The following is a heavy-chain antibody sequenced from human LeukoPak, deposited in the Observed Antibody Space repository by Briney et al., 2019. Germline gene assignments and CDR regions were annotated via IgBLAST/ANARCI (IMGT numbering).Heavy chain of an antibody. CDR3: ARSPPYYYDSSGFGWFDP. D-gene: IGHD3-22*01. Sequence: TSETLSLTCTVSGGSISSYYWSWIRQPPGKGLEWIGYIYYSGSTNYNPSLKSRVTISVDTSKNQFSLKLSSVTAADTAVYYCARSPPYYYDSSGFGWFDPWGQGTLVTVSS. CDR2: IYYSGST. J-gene: IGHJ5*02. V-gene: IGHV4-59*12. CDR1: GGSISSYY.